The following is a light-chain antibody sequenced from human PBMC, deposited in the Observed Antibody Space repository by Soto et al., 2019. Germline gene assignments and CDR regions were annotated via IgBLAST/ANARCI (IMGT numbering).Light chain of an antibody. V-gene: IGLV2-14*01. J-gene: IGLJ1*01. Sequence: QSALAQPASVSGSPGQSITISCTGNSSDVGGYNYVSWYQQHTGKAPKLMIYDASNRPSGVSNRFSGSKSGNTASLTISGLQAEDEADYFCSSYTSSGTYVFGTGTKVTVL. CDR3: SSYTSSGTYV. CDR2: DAS. CDR1: SSDVGGYNY.